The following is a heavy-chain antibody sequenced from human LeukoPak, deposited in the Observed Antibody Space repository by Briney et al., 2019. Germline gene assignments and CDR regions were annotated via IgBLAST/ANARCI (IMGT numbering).Heavy chain of an antibody. V-gene: IGHV5-51*01. Sequence: GESLKISCKGSGYRFSSYWIGWVRQMPGKGLEWMGIIYPGDSETRSRPSIQAQVTISADKSISPAYLQWSSLKASDTAMYYCVRALGYCSSGSCYYYDYWGQGTLVTVSS. CDR2: IYPGDSET. CDR1: GYRFSSYW. J-gene: IGHJ4*02. CDR3: VRALGYCSSGSCYYYDY. D-gene: IGHD2-15*01.